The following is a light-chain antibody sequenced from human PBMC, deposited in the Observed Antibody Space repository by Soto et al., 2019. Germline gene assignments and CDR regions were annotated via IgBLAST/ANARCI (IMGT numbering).Light chain of an antibody. CDR2: GAS. J-gene: IGKJ1*01. Sequence: EIVLTHSPGTLSLSPGERATLSCSASHPIISNFLAWYQQKPGQAPILLIYGASSRATGIPDRFSGSGSGTDFTLTISRLEPEDFAVYYCQQYGSSPWTFGQGTKVDIK. CDR3: QQYGSSPWT. V-gene: IGKV3-20*01. CDR1: HPIISNF.